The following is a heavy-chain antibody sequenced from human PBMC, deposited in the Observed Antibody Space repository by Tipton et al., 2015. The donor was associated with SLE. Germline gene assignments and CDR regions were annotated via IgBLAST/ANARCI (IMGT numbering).Heavy chain of an antibody. V-gene: IGHV4-34*01. Sequence: TLSLTCAVYGGSFSGYYWSWIRQPPGKGLEWIGEIKHSGSTNYNPSLKSRVTISVDTSKNQFSLKLSSVTAADTAVYYCATTGFDIWGQGTMVTVSS. CDR3: ATTGFDI. CDR2: IKHSGST. D-gene: IGHD2-8*02. J-gene: IGHJ3*02. CDR1: GGSFSGYY.